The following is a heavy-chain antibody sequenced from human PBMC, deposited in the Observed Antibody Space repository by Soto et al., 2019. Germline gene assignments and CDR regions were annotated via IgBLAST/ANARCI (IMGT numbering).Heavy chain of an antibody. CDR3: ARGRSGYDFWSGF. CDR1: GFTFSSYA. CDR2: ISSSSSYI. V-gene: IGHV3-21*01. D-gene: IGHD3-3*01. Sequence: PGGSLRLSCAASGFTFSSYAMHWVRQAPGKGLEWVSAISSSSSYIYYADSVKGRFTISRDNAKNSLYLQMNSLRAEDTAVYYCARGRSGYDFWSGFWGQGTLVTVSS. J-gene: IGHJ4*02.